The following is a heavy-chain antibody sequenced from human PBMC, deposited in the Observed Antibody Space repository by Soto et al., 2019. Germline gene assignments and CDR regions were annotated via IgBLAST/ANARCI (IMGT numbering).Heavy chain of an antibody. Sequence: QVQLVESGGGVVQPGRSLRLSCAASGFTFSSYAMHWVRQAPGKGLEWVAVISYDGSNKYYADSVKGRFTISRDNSKNTLSLQMNSLRAEDTAVYYCARDSESVGYQPLLPTDYWGQGTLVTVSS. CDR3: ARDSESVGYQPLLPTDY. CDR2: ISYDGSNK. D-gene: IGHD2-2*01. J-gene: IGHJ4*02. V-gene: IGHV3-30-3*01. CDR1: GFTFSSYA.